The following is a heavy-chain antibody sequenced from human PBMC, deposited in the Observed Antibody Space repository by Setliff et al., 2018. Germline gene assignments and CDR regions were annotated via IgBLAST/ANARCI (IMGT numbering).Heavy chain of an antibody. Sequence: SETLSLTCAVSGVSINSLNWWTWVRQSPGKGLEWIGYIYHDGPSVHYNPSLKSLVTMSVDKSNNQFSLKLTSMTAADTAVYYCAKGGGRYHSDSWGQGILVTVSS. CDR2: IYHDGPSV. V-gene: IGHV4-4*02. D-gene: IGHD1-1*01. J-gene: IGHJ4*02. CDR3: AKGGGRYHSDS. CDR1: GVSINSLNW.